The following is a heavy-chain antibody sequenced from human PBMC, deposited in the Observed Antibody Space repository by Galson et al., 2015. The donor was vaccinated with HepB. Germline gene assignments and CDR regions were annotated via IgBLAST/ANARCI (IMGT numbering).Heavy chain of an antibody. V-gene: IGHV3-21*01. CDR2: ISSSSSYI. CDR3: ARDSRAGYRYYDFWSGYRADYYYYYGMDV. J-gene: IGHJ6*02. D-gene: IGHD3-3*01. Sequence: SLRLSCAASGFTVSSNYMSWVRQAPGKGLEWVSSISSSSSYIYYADSVKGRFTISRDNAKNSLYLQMNSLRAEDTAVYYCARDSRAGYRYYDFWSGYRADYYYYYGMDVWGQGTTVTVSS. CDR1: GFTVSSNY.